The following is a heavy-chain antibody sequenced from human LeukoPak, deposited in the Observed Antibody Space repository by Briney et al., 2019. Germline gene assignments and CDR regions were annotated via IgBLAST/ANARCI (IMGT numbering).Heavy chain of an antibody. CDR1: GFTFSSYA. Sequence: PGGSLRLSCAASGFTFSSYAMNWVRQAPGKGLEWVSAISGSGGSTYYADSVKGRFTISRDNSKNTLYLQMNSLRAEDTAVYYCAKDQGYGSGRYYFDYWGQGTLVTVSS. V-gene: IGHV3-23*01. CDR2: ISGSGGST. CDR3: AKDQGYGSGRYYFDY. D-gene: IGHD3-10*01. J-gene: IGHJ4*02.